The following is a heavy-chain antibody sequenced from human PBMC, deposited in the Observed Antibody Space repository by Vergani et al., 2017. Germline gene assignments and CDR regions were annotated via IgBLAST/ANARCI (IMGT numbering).Heavy chain of an antibody. CDR3: ARGSIGEV. CDR1: GFTFSSYA. D-gene: IGHD3-10*01. J-gene: IGHJ4*02. CDR2: ISYDGSNK. Sequence: QVQLVESGGGVVQPGRSLRLSCAASGFTFSSYAMNWVRQAPGKGLEWVSVISYDGSNKYYADSVKGRFTISRDNSKNTLYLQMNRLRAEDTAVYYCARGSIGEVWGQGTLVTVSS. V-gene: IGHV3-30-3*01.